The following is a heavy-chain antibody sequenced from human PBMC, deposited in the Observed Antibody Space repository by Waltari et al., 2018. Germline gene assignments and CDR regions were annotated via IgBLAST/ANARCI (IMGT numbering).Heavy chain of an antibody. J-gene: IGHJ4*02. CDR3: AREWYYGSGSYPFDY. D-gene: IGHD3-10*01. CDR1: GGSISSYY. Sequence: QVQLQESGPGLVKPSETMSLTCTVSGGSISSYYWSWIRQPAGKGLEWIGRIYTSGSTNYNPALKSRVTMSVDTSKNQCSLKLGSVTAADTAVYYCAREWYYGSGSYPFDYWGQGTLVTVSS. V-gene: IGHV4-4*07. CDR2: IYTSGST.